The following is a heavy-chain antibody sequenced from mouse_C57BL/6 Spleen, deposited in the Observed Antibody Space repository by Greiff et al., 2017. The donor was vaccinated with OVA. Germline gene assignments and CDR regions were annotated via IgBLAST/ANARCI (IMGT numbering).Heavy chain of an antibody. CDR2: ISSGGSYT. V-gene: IGHV5-6*01. Sequence: EVKLMESGGDLVQPGGSLKLSCAASGFTFSSYGMSWVRQTPDKRLEWVATISSGGSYTYYPDSVKGRFTISRDNAKNTLYLQMSSLKSEDTAMYYCARHYYGSSQAWFAYWGQGTLVTVSA. J-gene: IGHJ3*01. CDR3: ARHYYGSSQAWFAY. CDR1: GFTFSSYG. D-gene: IGHD1-1*01.